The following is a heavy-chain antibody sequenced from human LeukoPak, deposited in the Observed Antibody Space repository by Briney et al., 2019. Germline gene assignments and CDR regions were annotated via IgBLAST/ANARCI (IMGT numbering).Heavy chain of an antibody. Sequence: GGSLRLSCAASEFTLSNYWMSWVRQAPGKGLEWVANIKQDGSEKYYVDSVKGRFTISRDNAKNSLYLQMNSLRAEDTALYYCARRCTGDCYPRRGSSGEFDPWGQGTLVTVSS. D-gene: IGHD2-21*02. CDR1: EFTLSNYW. J-gene: IGHJ5*02. V-gene: IGHV3-7*01. CDR3: ARRCTGDCYPRRGSSGEFDP. CDR2: IKQDGSEK.